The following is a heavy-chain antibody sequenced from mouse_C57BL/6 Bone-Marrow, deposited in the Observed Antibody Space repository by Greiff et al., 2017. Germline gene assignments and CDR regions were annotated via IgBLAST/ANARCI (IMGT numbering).Heavy chain of an antibody. CDR3: ARWGYFDV. CDR2: IYPGDGDT. Sequence: QVQLQQSGPELVKPGASVKISCKASGYAFSSSWMNWVKQRPGKGLEWIGRIYPGDGDTNYNGKFKGKATLTADKSSSTAYMQRSSLTSEDSAVYFCARWGYFDVWGTGTTVTVSS. J-gene: IGHJ1*03. CDR1: GYAFSSSW. V-gene: IGHV1-82*01.